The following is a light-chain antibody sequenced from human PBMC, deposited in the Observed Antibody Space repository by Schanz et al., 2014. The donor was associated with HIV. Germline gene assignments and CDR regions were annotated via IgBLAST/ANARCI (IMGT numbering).Light chain of an antibody. V-gene: IGLV2-14*01. J-gene: IGLJ3*02. CDR3: NSYTSSSTLV. CDR1: TSDVGGYKS. Sequence: QSALTQPPSASGSPGQAVAISCTGITSDVGGYKSVSWYQQHPGKAPKLMIYDVTKRPSGVSNRFSGSKSGNTASLTISGLQAEDEADYYCNSYTSSSTLVFGGGTKLTVL. CDR2: DVT.